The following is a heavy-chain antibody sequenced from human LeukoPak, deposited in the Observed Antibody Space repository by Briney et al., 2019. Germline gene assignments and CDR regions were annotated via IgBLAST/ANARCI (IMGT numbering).Heavy chain of an antibody. CDR1: GGSFSGYY. CDR3: ARGKRGYSYGYEVRHAFDI. CDR2: INHSGST. J-gene: IGHJ3*02. Sequence: SETLSLTCAVYGGSFSGYYWSWIRQPPGKGLEWIGEINHSGSTNYNPSLKSRVTISVDTSKNQFSLKLSSVTAADTAVYYCARGKRGYSYGYEVRHAFDIWGQGTMVTASS. V-gene: IGHV4-34*01. D-gene: IGHD5-18*01.